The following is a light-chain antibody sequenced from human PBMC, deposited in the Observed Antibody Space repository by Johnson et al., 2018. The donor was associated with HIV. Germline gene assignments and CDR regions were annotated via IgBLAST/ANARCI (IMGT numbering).Light chain of an antibody. CDR1: SSNIENNY. V-gene: IGLV1-51*02. CDR2: ENN. J-gene: IGLJ1*01. Sequence: QSVLTQPPSVSAAPGQKVTISSSGSSSNIENNYVSWYQQLQGTAPKLLIYENNKRPSGIPDRFSGSKSDTSATLGITGLQTGDEAEYYCGTWDSSLSAGVFGTGTKVTVL. CDR3: GTWDSSLSAGV.